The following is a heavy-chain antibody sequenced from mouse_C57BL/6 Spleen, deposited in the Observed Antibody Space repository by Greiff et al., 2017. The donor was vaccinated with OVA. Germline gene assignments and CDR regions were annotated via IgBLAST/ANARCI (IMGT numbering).Heavy chain of an antibody. Sequence: EVQRVESGPELVKPGASVKIPCKASGYTFTDYNMDWVKQSHGKSLEWIGDINPNNGGTIYNQKFKGKATLTVDKSSSTAYMELRSLTSEDTAVYYCARRSYGSSFFFDYWGQGTTLTVSS. CDR1: GYTFTDYN. J-gene: IGHJ2*01. D-gene: IGHD1-1*01. CDR2: INPNNGGT. V-gene: IGHV1-18*01. CDR3: ARRSYGSSFFFDY.